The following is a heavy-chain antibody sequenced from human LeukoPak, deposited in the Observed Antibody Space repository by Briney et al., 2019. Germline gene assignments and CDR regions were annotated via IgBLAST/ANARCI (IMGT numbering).Heavy chain of an antibody. J-gene: IGHJ5*02. CDR3: ARDLKGYGYFGWFDP. V-gene: IGHV1-46*01. CDR1: GYTFTSYY. Sequence: ASVKVSCKASGYTFTSYYMHWVRQAPGQGLEWMGIINPSGGSTSYAQKFQGRVTMTRDMSTSTVYMELSSLRSEDTAVYYCARDLKGYGYFGWFDPWGQGTLVTVSS. CDR2: INPSGGST. D-gene: IGHD5-18*01.